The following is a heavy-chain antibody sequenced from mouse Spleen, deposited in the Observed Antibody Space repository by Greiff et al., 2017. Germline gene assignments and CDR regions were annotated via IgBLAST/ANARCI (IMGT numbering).Heavy chain of an antibody. CDR1: GFTFSDYG. CDR2: ISNLAYSI. Sequence: EVKLMESGGGLVKPGGSLKLSCAASGFTFSDYGMAWVRQAPGKGPEWVAFISNLAYSIYYADTVTGRFTISRENAKNTLYLEMSSLRSEDTAMYYCARRRNSNYGAMDYWGQGTSVTVSS. V-gene: IGHV5-15*04. D-gene: IGHD2-5*01. CDR3: ARRRNSNYGAMDY. J-gene: IGHJ4*01.